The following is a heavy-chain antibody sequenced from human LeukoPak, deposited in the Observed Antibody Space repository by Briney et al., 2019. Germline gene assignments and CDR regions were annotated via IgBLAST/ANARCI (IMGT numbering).Heavy chain of an antibody. Sequence: SETLSLTCTVSGDSINSLDLWSWVRQPPGKGLEWIGEMYLSGTTHSNPSVKSRVTISIDKSKNQFLLNLSSVTAADTAVYYCAGLVGRYSSGLYYYYFDYWGRGPWSPSPQ. CDR2: MYLSGTT. J-gene: IGHJ4*02. D-gene: IGHD3-22*01. CDR3: AGLVGRYSSGLYYYYFDY. V-gene: IGHV4-4*02. CDR1: GDSINSLDL.